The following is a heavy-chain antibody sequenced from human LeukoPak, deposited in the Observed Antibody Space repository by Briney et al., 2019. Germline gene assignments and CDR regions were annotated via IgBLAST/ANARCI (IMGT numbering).Heavy chain of an antibody. Sequence: SVKVSCKASRGTFSSYAISWVRQAPGQGLEWMGGIIPIFGTTTYAQKFQGRVTISADESTSTVYMELSSLRSEDTAVYYCARDLTMVRGARYRPYNWFDPWGQGTLVTVSP. D-gene: IGHD3-10*01. CDR2: IIPIFGTT. CDR1: RGTFSSYA. V-gene: IGHV1-69*13. J-gene: IGHJ5*02. CDR3: ARDLTMVRGARYRPYNWFDP.